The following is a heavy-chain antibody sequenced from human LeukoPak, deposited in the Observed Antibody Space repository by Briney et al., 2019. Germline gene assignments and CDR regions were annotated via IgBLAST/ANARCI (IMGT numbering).Heavy chain of an antibody. V-gene: IGHV3-23*01. J-gene: IGHJ4*02. CDR1: GFTFSSYV. Sequence: PGGSLRLSCAVSGFTFSSYVMTWVRQVPGKGLEWVSAISADGTYTYYSDSVKGRFTMSRDNSRNTLFLQMTTLRADDTAVYYCAKAGMGQYGPGAPTWGQGTLVTVSS. CDR2: ISADGTYT. D-gene: IGHD1-26*01. CDR3: AKAGMGQYGPGAPT.